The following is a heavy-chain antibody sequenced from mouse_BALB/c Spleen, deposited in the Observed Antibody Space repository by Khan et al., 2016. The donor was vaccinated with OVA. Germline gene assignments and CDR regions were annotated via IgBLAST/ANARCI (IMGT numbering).Heavy chain of an antibody. CDR3: ARGASYRYVDV. V-gene: IGHV9-1*02. CDR2: INTYTGEP. Sequence: QIQLVQSGPELKKPGETVKISCKASAYTFTNYGMNWVKQAPGKGLKWMGWINTYTGEPTYTDNFQGRFAFSLETSASTAYLQLNNLKNEDMATYFCARGASYRYVDVWGAGTTVTVSS. J-gene: IGHJ1*01. CDR1: AYTFTNYG.